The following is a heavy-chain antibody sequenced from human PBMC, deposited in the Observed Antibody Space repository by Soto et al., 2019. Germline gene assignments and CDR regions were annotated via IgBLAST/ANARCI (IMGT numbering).Heavy chain of an antibody. D-gene: IGHD6-13*01. J-gene: IGHJ4*02. CDR1: GGSVSSGSYY. CDR2: VYFSGGT. V-gene: IGHV4-61*01. CDR3: ARRGRSSSDFDS. Sequence: QVQLQESGPGLVKPSETLSLTCTVSGGSVSSGSYYWNWIRQPPGKGLEWIGYVYFSGGTNYNPSLKRRVTRSVDTHKKQYSLRLNSVTAADTAVEYCARRGRSSSDFDSWGQGPLVTVS.